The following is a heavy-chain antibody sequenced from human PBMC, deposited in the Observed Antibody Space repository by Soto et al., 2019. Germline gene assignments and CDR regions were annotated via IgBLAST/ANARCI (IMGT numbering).Heavy chain of an antibody. D-gene: IGHD6-6*01. V-gene: IGHV1-46*01. CDR2: INPSGGST. CDR3: ARDLILDGLGPRPLYYYYGMDV. Sequence: GASVKVSCKASGYTFTSYYMHWVRHAPGQGLEWMGIINPSGGSTSYAQKFQGRVTMTRDTSTSTVYMELSSLRSEDTAVYYCARDLILDGLGPRPLYYYYGMDVWGQGTTVTVSS. CDR1: GYTFTSYY. J-gene: IGHJ6*02.